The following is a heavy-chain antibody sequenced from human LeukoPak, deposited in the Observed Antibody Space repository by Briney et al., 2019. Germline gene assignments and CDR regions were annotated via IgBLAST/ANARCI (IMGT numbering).Heavy chain of an antibody. J-gene: IGHJ4*02. V-gene: IGHV3-23*01. Sequence: GGSLRLSCAASGFSLSTYAMSWVRQAPGKGPEWVSAISGAGGRTYYTDSVKGRFTISRDNSKNTLYLQMNSLRAEDTAVYYCAKERSRYGYEYGYWGQGTLVTVSS. D-gene: IGHD5-24*01. CDR1: GFSLSTYA. CDR2: ISGAGGRT. CDR3: AKERSRYGYEYGY.